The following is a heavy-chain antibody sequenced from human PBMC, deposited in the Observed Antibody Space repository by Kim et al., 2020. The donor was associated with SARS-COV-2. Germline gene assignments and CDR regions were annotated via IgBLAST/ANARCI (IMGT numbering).Heavy chain of an antibody. V-gene: IGHV3-49*02. J-gene: IGHJ5*02. D-gene: IGHD3-22*01. Sequence: VKGRFTISRDDSKSIAYLQMNSLKTEDTAVYYCTRKRDYYDSRSYNWFDPWGQGTLVTVSS. CDR3: TRKRDYYDSRSYNWFDP.